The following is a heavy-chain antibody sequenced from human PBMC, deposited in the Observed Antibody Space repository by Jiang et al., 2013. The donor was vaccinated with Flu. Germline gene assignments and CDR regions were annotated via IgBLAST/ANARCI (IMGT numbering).Heavy chain of an antibody. J-gene: IGHJ4*02. V-gene: IGHV6-1*01. CDR1: SAA. Sequence: SAAWNWIRQSPSRGLEWLGRTYYRSKWYNDYAVSVKSRITINPDTSKNQFSLQLNSVTPEDTAVYYCARGDYYDSSGYAIDYWGQGTLVTVSS. CDR3: ARGDYYDSSGYAIDY. CDR2: TYYRSKWYN. D-gene: IGHD3-22*01.